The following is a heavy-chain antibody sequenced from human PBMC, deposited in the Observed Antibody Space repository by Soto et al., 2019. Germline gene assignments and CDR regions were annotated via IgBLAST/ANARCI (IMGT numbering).Heavy chain of an antibody. CDR2: SYYSGST. Sequence: TLSLXGPVSGVSLPSYDLGRLRXXQGXAXDWIGXSYYSGSTHYNPSLKSRVTISVDTSKNQFSLKLGSVTAADPAVYFCARALYGSGVLDVWGQGTTVTVS. V-gene: IGHV4-59*12. J-gene: IGHJ6*02. CDR3: ARALYGSGVLDV. CDR1: GVSLPSYD. D-gene: IGHD3-10*01.